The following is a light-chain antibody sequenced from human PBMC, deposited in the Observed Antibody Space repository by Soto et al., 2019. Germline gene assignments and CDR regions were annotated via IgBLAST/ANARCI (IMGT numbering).Light chain of an antibody. CDR2: TNT. CDR1: SSNIGSNT. J-gene: IGLJ1*01. Sequence: QSVLTQPPSASGAPGQRVTISCSGSSSNIGSNTVNWYQQLPGTAPKLLIYTNTPRPSGVRDRFSGSRSGTSASLAIRGLQSEDHADYYCESWDDSVNGFVFGTVTKVT. V-gene: IGLV1-44*01. CDR3: ESWDDSVNGFV.